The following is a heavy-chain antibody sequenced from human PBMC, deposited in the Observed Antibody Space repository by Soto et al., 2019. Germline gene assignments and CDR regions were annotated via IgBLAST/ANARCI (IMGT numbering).Heavy chain of an antibody. CDR1: GYSFTSYW. CDR3: ARHLLTSSRGDYYYYGMDV. CDR2: IYPGDSDT. Sequence: PGESLTISCKVSGYSFTSYWIGWVRQMPGKGREWMGIIYPGDSDTRYSPSFQGQVTISADKSISTAYLQWSSLKASDTAMYYCARHLLTSSRGDYYYYGMDVWGQGTTVTVSS. J-gene: IGHJ6*02. V-gene: IGHV5-51*01. D-gene: IGHD2-2*01.